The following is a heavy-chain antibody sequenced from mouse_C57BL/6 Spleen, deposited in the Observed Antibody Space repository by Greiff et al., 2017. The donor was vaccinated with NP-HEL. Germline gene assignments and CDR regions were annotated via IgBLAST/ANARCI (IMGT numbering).Heavy chain of an antibody. D-gene: IGHD1-1*01. CDR3: ARSAALYYGKVDY. V-gene: IGHV1-69*01. J-gene: IGHJ2*01. Sequence: QVQLQQPGAELVMPGASVKLSCKASGYTFTSYWMHWVKQRPGQGLEWIGEIDPSDSYTNYNQKFKGKSTLTVDKSSSTAYMQLSSLTSEYSAVYYCARSAALYYGKVDYWGQGTTLTVSS. CDR1: GYTFTSYW. CDR2: IDPSDSYT.